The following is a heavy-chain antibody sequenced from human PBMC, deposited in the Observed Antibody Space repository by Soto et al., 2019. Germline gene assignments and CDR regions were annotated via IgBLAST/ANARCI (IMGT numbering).Heavy chain of an antibody. CDR3: AKLRWFGELFPLPDY. Sequence: GGSLRLSCAASGFTFSSYGMHWVRQAPGKGLEWVAVISYDGSNKYYADSVKGRFTISRDNSKNTLYLQMNSLRAEDTAVYYCAKLRWFGELFPLPDYWGQGTLVTVSS. CDR1: GFTFSSYG. D-gene: IGHD3-10*01. V-gene: IGHV3-30*18. J-gene: IGHJ4*02. CDR2: ISYDGSNK.